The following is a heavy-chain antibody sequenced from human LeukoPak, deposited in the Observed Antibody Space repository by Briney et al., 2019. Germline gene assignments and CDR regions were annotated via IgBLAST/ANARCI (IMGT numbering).Heavy chain of an antibody. J-gene: IGHJ5*02. D-gene: IGHD2-2*01. Sequence: SETLSLTCAVSGGSFSGYYWTWIRQPPGKGLEWIGQINHSGSTNYNPSLKGRVTISVDTSKNQFSLKLSSVTAANTAVYYCARAKDVVVLPAARAVVDPWGQGTLVTVSS. V-gene: IGHV4-34*01. CDR3: ARAKDVVVLPAARAVVDP. CDR1: GGSFSGYY. CDR2: INHSGST.